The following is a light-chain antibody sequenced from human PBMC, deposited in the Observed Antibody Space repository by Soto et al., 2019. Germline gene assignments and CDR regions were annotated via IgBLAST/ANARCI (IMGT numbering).Light chain of an antibody. J-gene: IGLJ1*01. CDR1: RSDIGSGNHNL. V-gene: IGLV2-23*01. CDR2: EGT. Sequence: QSALTQPASVYGSPGQSITISCTGTRSDIGSGNHNLVSWYRQRPGTAPKLMIYEGTKRPSGVSDRFSGSKSGYTASLTISGLQAEDEADYYCCSYAGSSAYVFGTGTKVTVL. CDR3: CSYAGSSAYV.